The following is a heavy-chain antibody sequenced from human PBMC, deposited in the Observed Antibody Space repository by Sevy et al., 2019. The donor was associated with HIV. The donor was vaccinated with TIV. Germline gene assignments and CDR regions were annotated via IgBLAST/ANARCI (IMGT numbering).Heavy chain of an antibody. CDR3: AKDRSVECSSTSCHPLFDY. CDR2: IRYDGSNK. V-gene: IGHV3-30*02. J-gene: IGHJ4*02. D-gene: IGHD2-2*01. CDR1: GFTFSSYG. Sequence: GVSLRLSCAASGFTFSSYGMHWVRQAPGKGLEWVAFIRYDGSNKYYANSVKGRFSISRDNSKNTLYLQMNSLRAEDTAVYYCAKDRSVECSSTSCHPLFDYWGQGTLVTVSS.